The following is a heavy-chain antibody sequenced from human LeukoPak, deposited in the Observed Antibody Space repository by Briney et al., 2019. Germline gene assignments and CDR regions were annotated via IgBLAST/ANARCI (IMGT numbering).Heavy chain of an antibody. D-gene: IGHD3-22*01. Sequence: GASVKVSCKASGYTFTGYYMHWVRQAPGQGLEWMGWINPNSGGTNYAQKFQGRVTMTRDTSISTAYMELSSLRSEDTAVYYCARGDYYDSSGYYFSFDYWGQGTLVTVSS. CDR2: INPNSGGT. CDR1: GYTFTGYY. CDR3: ARGDYYDSSGYYFSFDY. J-gene: IGHJ4*02. V-gene: IGHV1-2*02.